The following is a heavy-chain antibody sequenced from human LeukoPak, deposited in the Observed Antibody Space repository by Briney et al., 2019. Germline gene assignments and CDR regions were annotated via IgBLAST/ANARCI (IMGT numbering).Heavy chain of an antibody. Sequence: PSETLSLTCTVSAGSISSYYWSWIRQPPGKGLEWIGYIFYSGSTNYNPSLKSRVTISVDTSKNQFSLKLNSVTAADTAFYYCARVRYYYDSSHDWGQGTLVTVSS. V-gene: IGHV4-59*08. CDR3: ARVRYYYDSSHD. D-gene: IGHD3-22*01. CDR1: AGSISSYY. CDR2: IFYSGST. J-gene: IGHJ4*02.